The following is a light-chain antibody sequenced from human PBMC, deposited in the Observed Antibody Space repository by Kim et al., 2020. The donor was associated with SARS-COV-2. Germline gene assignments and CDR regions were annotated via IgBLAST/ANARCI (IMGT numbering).Light chain of an antibody. J-gene: IGKJ2*01. CDR1: RSVGSD. Sequence: LTPGVRSTLSCRAGRSVGSDLALYRQKPGEAPRLITYDASNRVIGIPVRFSASGSETDFTLTISSLEPEDFAVYYCQQRSSWPSGTFGQGTKLEI. V-gene: IGKV3-11*01. CDR2: DAS. CDR3: QQRSSWPSGT.